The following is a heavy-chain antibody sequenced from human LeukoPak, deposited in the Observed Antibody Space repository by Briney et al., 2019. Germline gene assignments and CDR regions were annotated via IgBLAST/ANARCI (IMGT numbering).Heavy chain of an antibody. CDR1: GGTFSSYA. Sequence: SVKVSCKASGGTFSSYAISWVRQAPGQGLEWMGGIIPIFGTANYAQKFQGRVTITTDESTSTAYMELRSLRSDDTAVYYCARNSHGYSSGWLQFNFDYWGQGTLVTVSS. CDR2: IIPIFGTA. CDR3: ARNSHGYSSGWLQFNFDY. D-gene: IGHD6-19*01. J-gene: IGHJ4*02. V-gene: IGHV1-69*05.